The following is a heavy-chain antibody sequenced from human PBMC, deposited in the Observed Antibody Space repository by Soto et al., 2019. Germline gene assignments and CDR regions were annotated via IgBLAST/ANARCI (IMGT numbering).Heavy chain of an antibody. CDR1: GYTFTSYD. CDR3: ATWRWFGDPFDY. J-gene: IGHJ4*02. V-gene: IGHV1-8*01. Sequence: ASVKVSCKASGYTFTSYDINWVRQATGQGLEWMGWMNPNSGNTGYTQKFQGRVTMTRNTSISTAYMELSSLRSEDTAVYYCATWRWFGDPFDYWGQGTLVTVSS. CDR2: MNPNSGNT. D-gene: IGHD3-10*01.